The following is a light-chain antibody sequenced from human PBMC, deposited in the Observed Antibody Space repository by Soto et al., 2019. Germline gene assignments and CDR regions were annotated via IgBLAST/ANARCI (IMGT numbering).Light chain of an antibody. CDR1: QTILYRSNNKNY. J-gene: IGKJ3*01. CDR3: QQYYSFPQVT. V-gene: IGKV4-1*01. CDR2: WAS. Sequence: DIVVTQSPDSLAVSLGERATINCKSSQTILYRSNNKNYLAWYQHKPGQPPKMLIYWASTRVSGVPDRFSGSGSGTDFTLTISGLQAEDVAVYYCQQYYSFPQVTFGPGTKVDIK.